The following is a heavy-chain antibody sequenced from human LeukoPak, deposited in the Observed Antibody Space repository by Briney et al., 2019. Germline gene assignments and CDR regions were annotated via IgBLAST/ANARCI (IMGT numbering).Heavy chain of an antibody. CDR3: ARDPVNCGGDCYQA. V-gene: IGHV3-33*01. D-gene: IGHD2-21*02. CDR2: IWSDGSNK. CDR1: GFTFSSYG. Sequence: PGGSLRLSCAASGFTFSSYGMHWVRQTPGKGLEWVAIIWSDGSNKYYADSVKGRFTISRDNSKNTLYLQMNSLRAEDTAVYYCARDPVNCGGDCYQAWGQGTLVTVSS. J-gene: IGHJ5*02.